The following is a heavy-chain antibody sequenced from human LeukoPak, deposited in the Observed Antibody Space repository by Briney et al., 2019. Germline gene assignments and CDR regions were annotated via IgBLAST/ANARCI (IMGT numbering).Heavy chain of an antibody. Sequence: SETLSLTCTVSGGSISSYYWSWIRQPAGKGLEWIGRIYISGSTNYNPSLKGRVTMSVDTSKNQFSLKLSSVTAADTAVYYCARDRGTWNDDGFDYWGQGTLVTVSS. D-gene: IGHD1-1*01. CDR1: GGSISSYY. CDR3: ARDRGTWNDDGFDY. CDR2: IYISGST. V-gene: IGHV4-4*07. J-gene: IGHJ4*02.